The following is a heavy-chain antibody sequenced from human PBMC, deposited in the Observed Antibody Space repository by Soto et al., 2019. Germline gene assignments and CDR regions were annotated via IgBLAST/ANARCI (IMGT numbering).Heavy chain of an antibody. CDR1: GYIFISYY. CDR2: INPGGGST. D-gene: IGHD2-21*02. J-gene: IGHJ6*02. V-gene: IGHV1-46*01. Sequence: QVQLVQSGAEVKKPGASVKVSCKASGYIFISYYIHWVRQAPGQGLEWMGIINPGGGSTSYAEKFQGRVTMTRDTSTSTVYMELSSLRSEDTAVYYCARLYCAGDCSSIPGDDYYGMDVWGQGTTVTVSS. CDR3: ARLYCAGDCSSIPGDDYYGMDV.